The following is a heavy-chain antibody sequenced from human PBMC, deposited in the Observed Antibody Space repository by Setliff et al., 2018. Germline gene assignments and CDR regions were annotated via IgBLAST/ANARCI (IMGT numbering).Heavy chain of an antibody. CDR2: LYYGGSTYST. V-gene: IGHV4-39*01. CDR1: DDSITASGYF. CDR3: ARTGTYRYFDY. J-gene: IGHJ4*02. D-gene: IGHD1-1*01. Sequence: SETLSLTCTVSDDSITASGYFWGWSRQPPGKGLEWIGSLYYGGSTYSTYYNPSLKSRVTISVDTSKSQFSLRLNSVTAADTAVYYCARTGTYRYFDYWGRGTLVTVSS.